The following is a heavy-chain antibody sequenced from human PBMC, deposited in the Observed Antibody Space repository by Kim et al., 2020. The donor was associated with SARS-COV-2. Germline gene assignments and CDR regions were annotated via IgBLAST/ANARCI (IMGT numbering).Heavy chain of an antibody. J-gene: IGHJ4*01. V-gene: IGHV3-30*04. D-gene: IGHD3-10*01. CDR3: ARECWGAYGSVMRCKDY. Sequence: GGSLRLSCAASGFTFSSYAMHWVRQAPGKGLEWVAVISYDGSNKYYADSVKGRFTISRDNSKNTLYLQMNSLRAEDTAVYYCARECWGAYGSVMRCKDY. CDR2: ISYDGSNK. CDR1: GFTFSSYA.